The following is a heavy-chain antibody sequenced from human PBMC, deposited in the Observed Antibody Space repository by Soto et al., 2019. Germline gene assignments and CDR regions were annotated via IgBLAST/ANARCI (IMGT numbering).Heavy chain of an antibody. V-gene: IGHV4-59*01. J-gene: IGHJ4*02. D-gene: IGHD3-3*01. CDR2: IYYSGST. Sequence: QVQLQESGPGLVKPSETLSLTCTVSGGSISSYYWSWIRQPPGKGLEWIGYIYYSGSTNYNPSLKRRVTISVDTSKNQFSLKLSSVTAADTAVYYCARIQDLGVVTYYFDYWGQGTLVTVSS. CDR1: GGSISSYY. CDR3: ARIQDLGVVTYYFDY.